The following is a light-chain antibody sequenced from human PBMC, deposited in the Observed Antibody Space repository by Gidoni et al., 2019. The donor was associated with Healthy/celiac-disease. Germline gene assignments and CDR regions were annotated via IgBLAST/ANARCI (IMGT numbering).Light chain of an antibody. CDR1: QDISNY. V-gene: IGKV1-33*01. CDR3: QQYDNLPPVYT. Sequence: DIQMTRSPSSLSASVGDRVTITCQASQDISNYLNWYQQKPGKAPKLLIYDASNLETGVPSRFSGSGSGTDFTFTISILQPEDIATYYCQQYDNLPPVYTFGQGTKLEIK. J-gene: IGKJ2*01. CDR2: DAS.